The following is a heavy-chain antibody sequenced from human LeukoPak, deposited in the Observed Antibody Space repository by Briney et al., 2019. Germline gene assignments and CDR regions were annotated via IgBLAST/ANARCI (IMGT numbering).Heavy chain of an antibody. D-gene: IGHD6-13*01. V-gene: IGHV3-23*01. CDR3: ATTWWARIIASAGGNWFDP. CDR2: IRGIGGGT. J-gene: IGHJ5*02. CDR1: GFTFSSYA. Sequence: GGSLRLSCAASGFTFSSYAMRWVRQAPGRGLSWVSAIRGIGGGTFYPDSLQGRFTISRDNSKNTLYLRMNSLRAEDTAVYYCATTWWARIIASAGGNWFDPWGQGTLVTVYS.